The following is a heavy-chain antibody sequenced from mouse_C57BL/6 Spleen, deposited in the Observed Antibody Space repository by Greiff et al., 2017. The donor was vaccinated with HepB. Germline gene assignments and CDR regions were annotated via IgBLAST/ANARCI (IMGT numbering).Heavy chain of an antibody. CDR3: ARDYYDSAMDY. D-gene: IGHD2-4*01. CDR2: SRNKANDYTT. CDR1: GFTFSDFY. J-gene: IGHJ4*01. Sequence: EVKVVESGGGLVQSGRSLRLSCATSGFTFSDFYMEWVRQAPGKGLEWIAASRNKANDYTTEYSASVKGRFIVSRDTSQSILYLQMNALRAEDTAIYYCARDYYDSAMDYWGQGTSVTVSS. V-gene: IGHV7-1*01.